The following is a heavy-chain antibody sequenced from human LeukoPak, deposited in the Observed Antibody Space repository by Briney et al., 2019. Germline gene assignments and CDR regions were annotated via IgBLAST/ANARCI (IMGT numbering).Heavy chain of an antibody. D-gene: IGHD3-10*01. J-gene: IGHJ3*02. CDR3: ARVRGSVRDAFDI. Sequence: PSETLSLTCAVSGGSISSSNWWSWVRQPPGKGLEWIGEIYHSGSTNYNPSLKSRVTISVDKSKNQFSLKLSSVTAADTAVYYCARVRGSVRDAFDIWGQGTMVAVSS. CDR1: GGSISSSNW. V-gene: IGHV4-4*02. CDR2: IYHSGST.